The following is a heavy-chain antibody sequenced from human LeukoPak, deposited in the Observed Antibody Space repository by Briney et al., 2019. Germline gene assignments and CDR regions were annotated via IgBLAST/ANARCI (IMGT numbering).Heavy chain of an antibody. Sequence: PGGSLRPSCAASGFTFSSYAMSWVRQAPGKGLEWVSAISGSGSTSYYADSVKGRFTISRDNSKNTLYLQMNSLRAEDTAVYYCATRGYITLVRRFDPWGQGTLVTVSS. V-gene: IGHV3-23*01. CDR1: GFTFSSYA. D-gene: IGHD3-10*01. CDR2: ISGSGSTS. CDR3: ATRGYITLVRRFDP. J-gene: IGHJ5*02.